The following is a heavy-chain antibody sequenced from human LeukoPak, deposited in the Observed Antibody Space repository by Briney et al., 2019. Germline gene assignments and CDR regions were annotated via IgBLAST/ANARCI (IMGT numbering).Heavy chain of an antibody. D-gene: IGHD6-19*01. V-gene: IGHV4-34*01. CDR3: ASYSSGWSCFTE. CDR2: INHSGST. J-gene: IGHJ4*02. Sequence: SETLSLTCAVYGGSFSGYYWSWIRQPPGKGLEWIGEINHSGSTNYNPSLKSRVTISVDTSKNQFSLKLSSVTAADTTVYYCASYSSGWSCFTEWGQGTLVTVSS. CDR1: GGSFSGYY.